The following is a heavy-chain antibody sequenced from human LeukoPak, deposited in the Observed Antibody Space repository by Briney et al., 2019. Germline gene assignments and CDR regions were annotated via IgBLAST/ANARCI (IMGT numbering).Heavy chain of an antibody. CDR3: TVTAYYYDSSGYYDY. CDR1: GYSFTSYW. J-gene: IGHJ4*02. Sequence: GESLKISCKGSGYSFTSYWIGWVRQMPGKGLEWMGIIYPGDSGTRYSPSFQGQVTISADKSISTAYLQWSSLKASDTAMYYCTVTAYYYDSSGYYDYWGQGTLVTVSS. V-gene: IGHV5-51*01. D-gene: IGHD3-22*01. CDR2: IYPGDSGT.